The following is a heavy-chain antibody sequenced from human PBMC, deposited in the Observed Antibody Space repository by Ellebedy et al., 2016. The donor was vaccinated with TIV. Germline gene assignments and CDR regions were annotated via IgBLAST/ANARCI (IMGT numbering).Heavy chain of an antibody. D-gene: IGHD5-12*01. CDR2: IIPILGIA. Sequence: ASVKVSCKASGGTFSSYAISWVRQAPGQGLEWMGRIIPILGIANYAQKFQGRVTITADKSTSTAYMELSSLRSEDTAVYYCARGVGSGYDSVYWGQGTLVTVSS. V-gene: IGHV1-69*04. CDR1: GGTFSSYA. CDR3: ARGVGSGYDSVY. J-gene: IGHJ4*02.